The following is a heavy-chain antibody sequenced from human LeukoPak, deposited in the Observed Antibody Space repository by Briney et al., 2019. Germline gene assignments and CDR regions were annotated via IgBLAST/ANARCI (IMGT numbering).Heavy chain of an antibody. D-gene: IGHD3-9*01. CDR1: GFTFSTSA. CDR3: ARGFYDILTGYSELSFDS. CDR2: IVVGSGTT. J-gene: IGHJ4*02. Sequence: SVRVSCKASGFTFSTSAVQWVRQARGQHLEWIGWIVVGSGTTNYAQKFQERVIITRDVSTGTAYMEVSSLRSEDTAVYYCARGFYDILTGYSELSFDSWGQGTLVTVSS. V-gene: IGHV1-58*01.